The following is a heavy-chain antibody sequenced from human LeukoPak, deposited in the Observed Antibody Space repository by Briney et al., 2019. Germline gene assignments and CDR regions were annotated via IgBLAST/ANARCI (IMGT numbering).Heavy chain of an antibody. CDR1: GFTFSSYA. Sequence: PGGSLRLSCAASGFTFSSYAMSWVRQAPGKGLEWVSAISGSGGSTYYADSVKGRFTISRDNAKNSLYLQMNSLRAEDTALYYCAKEISEDYYYGMDVWGQGTRSPSP. CDR2: ISGSGGST. CDR3: AKEISEDYYYGMDV. J-gene: IGHJ6*02. V-gene: IGHV3-23*01.